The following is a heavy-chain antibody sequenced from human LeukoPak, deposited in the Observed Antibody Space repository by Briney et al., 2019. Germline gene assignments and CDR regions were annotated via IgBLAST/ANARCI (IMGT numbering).Heavy chain of an antibody. CDR1: GFTFSSHW. J-gene: IGHJ4*02. V-gene: IGHV3-74*01. D-gene: IGHD3-9*01. CDR3: ASSARYFDWLFDY. CDR2: INSDGRST. Sequence: GGSPLISCAAAGFTFSSHWKPWGRQAPGEGVVWVSRINSDGRSTSYADSVKGRFTISRDNAKNTLYLQMNSLRAEDTAVYYCASSARYFDWLFDYWGQGTLVTVSS.